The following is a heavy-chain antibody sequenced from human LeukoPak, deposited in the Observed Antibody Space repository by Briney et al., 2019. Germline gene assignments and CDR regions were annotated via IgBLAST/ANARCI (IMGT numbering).Heavy chain of an antibody. D-gene: IGHD4-23*01. V-gene: IGHV4-30-2*01. J-gene: IGHJ3*02. Sequence: PSETLSLTCTVSGGSISSGGYYWRWIRQPPGKGLEWIGYIYHSGSTYYNPSLKSRVTISVDTSKNQFSLKLSSVTAADTAVYYCARDGDYGGSLAAFDIWGQGTMVTVSS. CDR3: ARDGDYGGSLAAFDI. CDR2: IYHSGST. CDR1: GGSISSGGYY.